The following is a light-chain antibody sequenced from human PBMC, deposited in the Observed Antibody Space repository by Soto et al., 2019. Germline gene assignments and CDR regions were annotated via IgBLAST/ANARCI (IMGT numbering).Light chain of an antibody. CDR3: SLYTSENAYV. V-gene: IGLV2-14*01. CDR2: EVT. CDR1: SSDIGGYNS. J-gene: IGLJ1*01. Sequence: QSVLTQPASVSGSPGQSITISCTGISSDIGGYNSVSWYQQHPGKAPKLMIYEVTNRPSGVSNRFSGSESGNTASLTISGLQAADEADYYCSLYTSENAYVFGTGTKV.